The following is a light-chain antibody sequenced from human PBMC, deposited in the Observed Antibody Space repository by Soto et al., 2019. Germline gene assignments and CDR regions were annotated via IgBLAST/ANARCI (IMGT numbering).Light chain of an antibody. J-gene: IGKJ1*01. V-gene: IGKV1-39*01. CDR3: QQYGSSPRWT. CDR2: DAS. Sequence: DIQMAQSPSSLSASVGDRVTITCRASQSISSYLNWYQQKPGKAPKLLIYDASSLESGVPDRFSGSGSGTDFTLTISRLEPEDFAVYYCQQYGSSPRWTFGQGTKVDIK. CDR1: QSISSY.